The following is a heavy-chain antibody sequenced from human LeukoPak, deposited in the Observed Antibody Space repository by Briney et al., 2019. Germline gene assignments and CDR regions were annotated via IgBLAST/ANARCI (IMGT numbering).Heavy chain of an antibody. CDR2: INWNSGSI. CDR3: AKDSNYEYYYYYRDV. Sequence: GRSLTLSCADSGFTFDDYAMLWVRQATGKGLEWVLGINWNSGSIRYADSVKGRFTISRDNAKNSLYLQMNSLRAEDMALYYCAKDSNYEYYYYYRDVWGKGTTATVSS. V-gene: IGHV3-9*03. D-gene: IGHD1-7*01. J-gene: IGHJ6*03. CDR1: GFTFDDYA.